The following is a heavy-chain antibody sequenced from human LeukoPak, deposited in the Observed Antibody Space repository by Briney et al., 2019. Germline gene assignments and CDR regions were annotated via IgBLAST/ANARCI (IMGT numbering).Heavy chain of an antibody. CDR1: GGSFSGYY. Sequence: KPSETLSLTCAVYGGSFSGYYWSWIRQPPGKGLEWIGEINHSGSTNYNPSLKSRITISVDTSKNQFSLRLNSVTAADTAVYYCARHRDFYGSGTYSKMGWFDPWGQGTLVTVSS. D-gene: IGHD3-10*01. J-gene: IGHJ5*02. CDR2: INHSGST. CDR3: ARHRDFYGSGTYSKMGWFDP. V-gene: IGHV4-34*01.